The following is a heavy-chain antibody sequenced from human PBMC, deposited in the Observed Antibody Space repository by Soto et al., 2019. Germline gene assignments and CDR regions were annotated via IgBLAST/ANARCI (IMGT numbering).Heavy chain of an antibody. Sequence: PVGSLRLSSAASGFTFSSYTMNWVPQAPGRGLEWVSSIGTSSSYIYYADSVKGRFTISRDNAKNSLFLQMNSLRADGTAVYYCARDSVRDYLYYYYGMDVWGQGTTVTVSS. CDR3: ARDSVRDYLYYYYGMDV. J-gene: IGHJ6*02. D-gene: IGHD4-17*01. CDR1: GFTFSSYT. CDR2: IGTSSSYI. V-gene: IGHV3-21*01.